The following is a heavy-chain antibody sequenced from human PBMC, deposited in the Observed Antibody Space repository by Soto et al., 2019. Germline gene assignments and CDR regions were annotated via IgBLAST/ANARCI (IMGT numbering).Heavy chain of an antibody. CDR2: IFDSETT. CDR3: ATAIPVPEVPASVLTGLDV. D-gene: IGHD2-2*01. Sequence: PSETLSLTCSISGDSVISAGYYWGWMVHSQWLGLEWIGSIFDSETTYYNPSLKSRVTISVDTSRNQFSLNLSSVTAADTAVYFCATAIPVPEVPASVLTGLDVWGPGTTVTVSS. CDR1: GDSVISAGYY. V-gene: IGHV4-39*01. J-gene: IGHJ6*02.